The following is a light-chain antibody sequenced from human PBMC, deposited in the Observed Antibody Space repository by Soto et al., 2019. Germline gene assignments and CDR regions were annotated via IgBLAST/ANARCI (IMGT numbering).Light chain of an antibody. J-gene: IGKJ1*01. V-gene: IGKV3-11*01. Sequence: IVLKQSGDAVSLSAGESAALSCRASQSVTTYLAWYQQKPGQAPRLLIYDASNRATGIPARFSGSGSGTDFTLTISRLEPEDFAVYYCQQYGRTFGQGTKVDIK. CDR2: DAS. CDR3: QQYGRT. CDR1: QSVTTY.